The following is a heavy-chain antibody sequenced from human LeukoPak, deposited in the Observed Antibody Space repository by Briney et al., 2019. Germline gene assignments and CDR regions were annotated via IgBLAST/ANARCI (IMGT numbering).Heavy chain of an antibody. D-gene: IGHD3-3*01. CDR2: IYYSGST. Sequence: SQTLSLTCTVSGGSISSGGYYWSWIRQHPGKGLEWIGYIYYSGSTYYNPSLKSRVTISVDTSKNQFSLKLSSVTAADTAVYYCARDETRITIFGVVISVWLDPWGPGTLVTVSS. CDR3: ARDETRITIFGVVISVWLDP. J-gene: IGHJ5*02. CDR1: GGSISSGGYY. V-gene: IGHV4-31*03.